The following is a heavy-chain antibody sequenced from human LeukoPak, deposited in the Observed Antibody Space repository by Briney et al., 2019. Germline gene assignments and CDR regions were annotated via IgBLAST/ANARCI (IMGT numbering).Heavy chain of an antibody. CDR3: AKPNSSSLEDTLDY. V-gene: IGHV3-30*02. J-gene: IGHJ4*02. Sequence: PGGSLRLSCVASGFTLSNYGLHWVRQAPPKGLERVAFVQFYWSETYYADSVHGRFPIIRENSKNTLYLQINSLRTADTPVSYRAKPNSSSLEDTLDYWGEGALVTVSP. CDR1: GFTLSNYG. D-gene: IGHD6-6*01. CDR2: VQFYWSET.